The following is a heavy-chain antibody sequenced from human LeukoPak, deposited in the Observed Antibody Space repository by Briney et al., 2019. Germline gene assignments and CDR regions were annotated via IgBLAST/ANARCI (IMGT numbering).Heavy chain of an antibody. V-gene: IGHV3-53*01. CDR1: GLIVSSNH. CDR3: ARLRDSVAFDV. D-gene: IGHD3-10*01. J-gene: IGHJ3*01. Sequence: PGGSLRLSCAASGLIVSSNHMSWVRQAPGKGLEWVSIIYSDGRTFYSDSVRGRFTISRDNSKNTLYLQMSSLRAEDTAVYYCARLRDSVAFDVWGQGTMVTVSS. CDR2: IYSDGRT.